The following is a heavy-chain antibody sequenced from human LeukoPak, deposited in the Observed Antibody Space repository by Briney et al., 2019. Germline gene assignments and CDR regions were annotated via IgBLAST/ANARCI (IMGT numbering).Heavy chain of an antibody. CDR1: GYTFTNYY. V-gene: IGHV1-8*02. D-gene: IGHD6-19*01. CDR3: ARLSQWLV. CDR2: MNPNSGNT. Sequence: ASVKVSCKTSGYTFTNYYIHWVRQAPGQGLEWMGWMNPNSGNTGYAQKFQGRVTMTRNTSISAAYMELSSLRSEDTAVYYCARLSQWLVWGQGTLVTVSS. J-gene: IGHJ4*02.